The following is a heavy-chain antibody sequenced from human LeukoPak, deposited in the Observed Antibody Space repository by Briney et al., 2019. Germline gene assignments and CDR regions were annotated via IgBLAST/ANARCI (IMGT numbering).Heavy chain of an antibody. J-gene: IGHJ6*02. D-gene: IGHD6-13*01. CDR1: GGSLSGYY. CDR2: INHSGST. V-gene: IGHV4-34*01. Sequence: PSETLSLTCAVYGGSLSGYYWSWIRQPPGKGLEWIGEINHSGSTNYNPSLKSRVTISVDTSKNQFSLKLSSVTAADTAVYYCARGCYGSSWYDGHYYYGMDVWGQGTTVTVSS. CDR3: ARGCYGSSWYDGHYYYGMDV.